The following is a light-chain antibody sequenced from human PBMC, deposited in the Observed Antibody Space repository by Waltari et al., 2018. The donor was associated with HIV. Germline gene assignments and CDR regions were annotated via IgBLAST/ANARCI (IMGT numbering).Light chain of an antibody. CDR3: YSAADNIGV. Sequence: SYELTQPSSVSVSPGQTARITCTGDVVAQQSARWFQQKPGQAPVLVIYKDRERPSGLPERFSGSSSGTTVTLTISGAQVEDEADYYCYSAADNIGVFGGGTKLTVL. CDR2: KDR. V-gene: IGLV3-27*01. J-gene: IGLJ3*02. CDR1: VVAQQS.